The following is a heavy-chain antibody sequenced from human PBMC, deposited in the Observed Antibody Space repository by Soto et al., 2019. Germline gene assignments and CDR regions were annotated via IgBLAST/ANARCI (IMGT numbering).Heavy chain of an antibody. CDR3: ASGSTGRQGGMDV. J-gene: IGHJ6*02. CDR1: GYTFASFY. Sequence: ASVEVSCRASGYTFASFYMHWVRQAPGQGLEWMGIINPSGTTTDYAQKFQGRVTMTRNTSISTAYMELSSLRSEDTAVYYCASGSTGRQGGMDVWGQGTTVTVSS. V-gene: IGHV1-46*01. CDR2: INPSGTTT. D-gene: IGHD6-25*01.